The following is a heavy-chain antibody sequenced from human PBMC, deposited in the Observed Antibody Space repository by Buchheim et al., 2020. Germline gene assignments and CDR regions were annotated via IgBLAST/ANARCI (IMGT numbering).Heavy chain of an antibody. CDR1: GGSISSYY. D-gene: IGHD2-15*01. CDR2: IYYSGST. J-gene: IGHJ4*02. CDR3: ARSTTTRVRFDY. Sequence: QVQLQESGPGLVKPSETLSLTCTVSGGSISSYYWSWIRQPPGKGLEWIGYIYYSGSTNYHPSLKSRVTISVDTSKNQFSLKLSSVTAADTAVYYCARSTTTRVRFDYWGQGTL. V-gene: IGHV4-59*12.